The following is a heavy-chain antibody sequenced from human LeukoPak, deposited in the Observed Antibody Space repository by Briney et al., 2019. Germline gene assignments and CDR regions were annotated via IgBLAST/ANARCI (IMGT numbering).Heavy chain of an antibody. V-gene: IGHV3-23*01. J-gene: IGHJ1*01. D-gene: IGHD3-16*01. Sequence: GGTLRLSCAASGFTFSSHGMNWVRQAPGKGLEWVSGIGPSGGITYYTDSVKGRFTISRDNSKNTVSLQMNSLRGDDTAVYYCAKDDAWGRYKDWGQGTLVTVSS. CDR3: AKDDAWGRYKD. CDR2: IGPSGGIT. CDR1: GFTFSSHG.